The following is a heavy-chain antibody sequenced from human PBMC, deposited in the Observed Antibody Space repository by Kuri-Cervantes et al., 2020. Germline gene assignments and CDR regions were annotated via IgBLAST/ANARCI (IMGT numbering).Heavy chain of an antibody. J-gene: IGHJ6*02. V-gene: IGHV3-30*02. D-gene: IGHD3-9*01. CDR2: IWYDGSKK. CDR3: AKEQRYFDWFVRVYGMDV. Sequence: GESLKISCAASGFTFSSYAMHWVRQAPGKGLEWVAVIWYDGSKKNYADSVKGRFTISRDNSKNTLYLQMNSLRAEDTAVYYCAKEQRYFDWFVRVYGMDVWGQGTTVTVSS. CDR1: GFTFSSYA.